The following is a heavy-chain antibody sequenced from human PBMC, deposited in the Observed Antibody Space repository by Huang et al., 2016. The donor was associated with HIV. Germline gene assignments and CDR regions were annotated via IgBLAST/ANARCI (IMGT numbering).Heavy chain of an antibody. CDR2: MNPKSGNV. D-gene: IGHD3-10*01. CDR3: ARGFGINYNHEAFDV. J-gene: IGHJ3*01. V-gene: IGHV1-8*01. CDR1: GYTFTNYD. Sequence: QIQLAQSGAEVKKPGASVKVSCKASGYTFTNYDINWVRQASGQGLAWMGGMNPKSGNVGYTKKFQGRVAILRNSSINTSYLEVTSLTSEDTAVYYCARGFGINYNHEAFDVWGQGTMVTVSS.